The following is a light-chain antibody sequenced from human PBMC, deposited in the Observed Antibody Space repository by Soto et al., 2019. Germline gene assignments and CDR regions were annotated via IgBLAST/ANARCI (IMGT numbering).Light chain of an antibody. J-gene: IGKJ1*01. V-gene: IGKV1-9*01. CDR3: QQLNSYPPWT. CDR2: AAS. CDR1: QGISSY. Sequence: DIQLTQSPSFLSASVGDTVTITCRASQGISSYLAWYQQKPGKAPKLLIYAASTLQSGVPSSFSGSGSGTEFTLTISSLQPEDFATYYCQQLNSYPPWTFGQGTKVEIK.